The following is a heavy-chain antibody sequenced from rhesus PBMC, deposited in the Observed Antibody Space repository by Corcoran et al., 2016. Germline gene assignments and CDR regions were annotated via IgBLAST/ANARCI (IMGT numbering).Heavy chain of an antibody. J-gene: IGHJ4*01. V-gene: IGHV4-147*01. CDR2: IHGSTGTT. CDR1: GGSISDSYD. Sequence: QVQLQESGPGLVKPSETLSLICTVSGGSISDSYDWSWIRQPPGKGLKWMGRIHGSTGTTNYNPSLRSRITISRDTSKNQFSLKLSSVTAADTAVYYCTRPDSWGQGVLVTVSS. CDR3: TRPDS.